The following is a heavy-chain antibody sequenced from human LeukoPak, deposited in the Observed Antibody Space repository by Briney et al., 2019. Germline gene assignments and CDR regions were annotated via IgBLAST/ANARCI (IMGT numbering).Heavy chain of an antibody. CDR3: ARPYDLYGRRIDY. D-gene: IGHD3-3*01. J-gene: IGHJ4*02. V-gene: IGHV4-59*11. CDR2: ISYSGRI. CDR1: GGPISSHY. Sequence: SETLSLTCTVSGGPISSHYWSWIRQPPGEGLEWIGYISYSGRINYNPSLKSQVTLSLDTSKNQFSLTLTSVTTADTAVYYCARPYDLYGRRIDYWGQGTLVTVSS.